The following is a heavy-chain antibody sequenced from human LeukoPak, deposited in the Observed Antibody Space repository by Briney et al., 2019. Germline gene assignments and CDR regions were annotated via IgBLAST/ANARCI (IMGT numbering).Heavy chain of an antibody. CDR3: ARDSYYYDSSGYYRFDY. CDR2: IHTSGST. J-gene: IGHJ4*02. Sequence: PSETLSLTCTVSGGSISGYYWSWIRQPAGKGLEWIGRIHTSGSTNYNPSLKSRVTMSVDTSKNQFSLKLRSVTAADTAVYYCARDSYYYDSSGYYRFDYWGQGTLVTVSS. D-gene: IGHD3-22*01. CDR1: GGSISGYY. V-gene: IGHV4-4*07.